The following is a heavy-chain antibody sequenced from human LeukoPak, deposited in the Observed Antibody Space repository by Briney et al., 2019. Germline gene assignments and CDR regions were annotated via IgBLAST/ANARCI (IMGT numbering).Heavy chain of an antibody. V-gene: IGHV4-38-2*02. CDR3: ARVLSGRGSLYDYYYYMDV. J-gene: IGHJ6*03. CDR2: MYYSGNT. Sequence: SETLSLTCTVSGYSISSGYYWGWIRQPPGKGLEWIGSMYYSGNTYYNPSLKSRVTISVDTSKNQFSLKLISVTAEDTAVYYCARVLSGRGSLYDYYYYMDVWGKGTTVTISS. D-gene: IGHD3-10*01. CDR1: GYSISSGYY.